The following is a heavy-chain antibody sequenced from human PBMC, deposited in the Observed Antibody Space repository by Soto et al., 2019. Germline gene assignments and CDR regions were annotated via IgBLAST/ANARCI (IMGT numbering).Heavy chain of an antibody. J-gene: IGHJ4*02. CDR1: GYTFTSYD. D-gene: IGHD6-13*01. V-gene: IGHV1-8*01. CDR3: ARGLEQQLVPFDY. CDR2: MNPNSGNT. Sequence: ASVKVSCKASGYTFTSYDINWVRQATGQGLEWMGWMNPNSGNTGYAQKFQGRVTMTRNTSISTAYMELSSLRSEDKAVYYCARGLEQQLVPFDYWGQGTLVTVSS.